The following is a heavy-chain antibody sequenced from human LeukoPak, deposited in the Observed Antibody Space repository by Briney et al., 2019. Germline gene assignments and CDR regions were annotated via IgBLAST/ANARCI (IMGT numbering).Heavy chain of an antibody. Sequence: SETLSLTCTVSGGSISSYYWSWIRQPPGEGLEWIGYIYYSGSTNYNPSLKSRVTISVDTSKNQFSLKLSSVTAADTAVYYCARQKIVVVPAAIAYMDVWGKRTTVTVSS. CDR2: IYYSGST. CDR1: GGSISSYY. V-gene: IGHV4-59*08. J-gene: IGHJ6*03. CDR3: ARQKIVVVPAAIAYMDV. D-gene: IGHD2-2*02.